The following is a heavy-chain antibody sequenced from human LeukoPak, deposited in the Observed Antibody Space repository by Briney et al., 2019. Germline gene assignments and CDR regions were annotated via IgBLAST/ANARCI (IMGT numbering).Heavy chain of an antibody. J-gene: IGHJ4*02. CDR3: ACSVTTQFQGDY. CDR1: GYTLTELS. D-gene: IGHD4-17*01. Sequence: ASVKVSCKVSGYTLTELSMHWVRQAPGKGLEWMGWINAGNGNTKYSQKFQGRVTITRDTSASTAYMELSSLRSEDTAVYYCACSVTTQFQGDYWGQGTLVTVSS. V-gene: IGHV1-3*01. CDR2: INAGNGNT.